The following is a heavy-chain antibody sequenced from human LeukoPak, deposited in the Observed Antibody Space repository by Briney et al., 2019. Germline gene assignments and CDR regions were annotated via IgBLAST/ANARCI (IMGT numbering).Heavy chain of an antibody. CDR2: IIPIFGTA. J-gene: IGHJ6*03. Sequence: SVKVSCKASGGTFSSYAISWVRQAPGQGLEWMGGIIPIFGTANYAQKFQGRVTITADESTSTAYMELSSLRSEDTAVYYCARDPDYDFWSGYYNQTYYYYMDVWGKGTTVTVSS. V-gene: IGHV1-69*13. CDR1: GGTFSSYA. CDR3: ARDPDYDFWSGYYNQTYYYYMDV. D-gene: IGHD3-3*01.